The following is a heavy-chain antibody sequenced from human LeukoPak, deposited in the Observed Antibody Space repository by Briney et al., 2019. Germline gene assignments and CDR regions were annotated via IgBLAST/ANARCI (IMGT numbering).Heavy chain of an antibody. D-gene: IGHD2-2*01. CDR3: ARGSVNYCSSTSCSGAFDM. Sequence: SQTLSLTCAVYGGSFSGYYWSWIRQPPGKGLEWSVEINHSGSTNYNPSLTSRVTISVDTSQNQLSLKLSSVTAADTAVYYCARGSVNYCSSTSCSGAFDMWGEATMVTVSS. CDR1: GGSFSGYY. V-gene: IGHV4-34*01. CDR2: INHSGST. J-gene: IGHJ3*02.